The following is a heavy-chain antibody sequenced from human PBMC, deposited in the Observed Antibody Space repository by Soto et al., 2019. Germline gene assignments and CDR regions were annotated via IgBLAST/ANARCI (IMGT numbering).Heavy chain of an antibody. Sequence: PSETLSLTCTVSGGSISSYYWSWIRQPPGKGLEWIGYIYYSGSTNYNPSLKSRVTISVDTSKNQFSLKLSSVTAADTAVYYCERELRWSGYDLGNWFDPWGQGILVTVSS. CDR3: ERELRWSGYDLGNWFDP. CDR2: IYYSGST. CDR1: GGSISSYY. D-gene: IGHD3-3*01. V-gene: IGHV4-59*01. J-gene: IGHJ5*02.